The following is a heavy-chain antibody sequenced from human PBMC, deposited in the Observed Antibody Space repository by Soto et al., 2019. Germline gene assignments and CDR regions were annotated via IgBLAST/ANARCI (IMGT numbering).Heavy chain of an antibody. J-gene: IGHJ6*02. CDR3: AVAMVREILIFESSGMHV. Sequence: GASVKVSCKTSGGTFNNYAISWVRQAPGQGLEWMGGLIPNFDTPNYAQRFQDRLTIIADESTSTVSMELRSLRSDDTAVYYCAVAMVREILIFESSGMHVWGQGTTVTVS. CDR2: LIPNFDTP. CDR1: GGTFNNYA. D-gene: IGHD3-10*01. V-gene: IGHV1-69*13.